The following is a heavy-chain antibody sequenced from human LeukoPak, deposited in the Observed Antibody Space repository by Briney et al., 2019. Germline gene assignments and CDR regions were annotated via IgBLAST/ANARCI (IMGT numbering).Heavy chain of an antibody. CDR1: GYSFTNYW. CDR2: IYPGDSDT. Sequence: GESLKISCKGSGYSFTNYWIAWVRQIPGKGLEWLGIIYPGDSDTRYRPSFQGQVTISVDKSISTAYLQWSSLKASDTAMYYCARLGSGSYYYFDYWGQGTLVTVSS. J-gene: IGHJ4*02. CDR3: ARLGSGSYYYFDY. V-gene: IGHV5-51*01. D-gene: IGHD1-26*01.